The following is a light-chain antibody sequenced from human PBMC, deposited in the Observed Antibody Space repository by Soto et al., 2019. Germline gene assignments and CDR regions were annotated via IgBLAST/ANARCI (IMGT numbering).Light chain of an antibody. CDR1: QSVSSNY. Sequence: EIVLTQSPGTLSLSPGERATLSCRASQSVSSNYFAWYQQKPGQAPRLLIYGASSRATVIPDRFSGSGSGTDFTRTISRLEPEDFAVYYCQQYGGSPVTFGQGTKVEIK. CDR3: QQYGGSPVT. J-gene: IGKJ1*01. V-gene: IGKV3-20*01. CDR2: GAS.